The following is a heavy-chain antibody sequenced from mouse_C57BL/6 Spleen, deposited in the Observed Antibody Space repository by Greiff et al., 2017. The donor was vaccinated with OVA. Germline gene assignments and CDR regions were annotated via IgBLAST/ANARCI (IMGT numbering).Heavy chain of an antibody. V-gene: IGHV6-3*01. J-gene: IGHJ3*01. CDR3: TGSPAWFAY. CDR1: GFTFSNYW. Sequence: EVKLEESGGGLVQPGGSMKLSCVASGFTFSNYWMNWVRQSPEKGLEWVAQIRLKSDNYATHYAESVKGRFTISRDDSKSSVYLQMNNLRAEDTGIYYCTGSPAWFAYWGQGTLVTVSA. D-gene: IGHD6-2*01. CDR2: IRLKSDNYAT.